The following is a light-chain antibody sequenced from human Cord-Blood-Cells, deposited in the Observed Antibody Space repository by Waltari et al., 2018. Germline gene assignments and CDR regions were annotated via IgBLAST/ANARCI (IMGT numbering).Light chain of an antibody. Sequence: AIRMTQSPSSFSASTGDRVTITCRASQGMSSYLAWYHQKPGKAPKLLIYAASTLQRWVPSRFSGSGSGTDFTLTISCLQSEDFATYYCQQYYSYPYTFGQGTKLEIK. CDR3: QQYYSYPYT. CDR1: QGMSSY. CDR2: AAS. J-gene: IGKJ2*01. V-gene: IGKV1-8*01.